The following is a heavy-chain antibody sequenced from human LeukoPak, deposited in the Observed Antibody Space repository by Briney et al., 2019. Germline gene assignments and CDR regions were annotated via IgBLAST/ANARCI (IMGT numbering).Heavy chain of an antibody. Sequence: PGGSLRLSCAASGFTFSSYGMSWVRQAPGKGLEWVSVIYSGGSTYYADSVKGRFTISRDNSKNTLYLQMNSLRAEDTAVYYCAKLYSSSSGLDYWGQGTLVTVSS. CDR2: IYSGGST. D-gene: IGHD6-6*01. V-gene: IGHV3-66*02. CDR1: GFTFSSYG. CDR3: AKLYSSSSGLDY. J-gene: IGHJ4*02.